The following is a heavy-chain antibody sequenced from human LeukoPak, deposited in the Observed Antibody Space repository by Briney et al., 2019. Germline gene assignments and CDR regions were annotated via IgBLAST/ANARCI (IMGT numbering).Heavy chain of an antibody. J-gene: IGHJ6*03. CDR3: ARVLRYCSGGNCYSGGLGYMDV. CDR2: ISGSGGST. CDR1: GFTFSSYG. D-gene: IGHD2-15*01. V-gene: IGHV3-23*01. Sequence: GGSLRLSCAASGFTFSSYGMSWVRQAPGKGLEWVSAISGSGGSTYYADSVKGRFTISRDNAKDSLYLQMNSLRAEDTAVYYCARVLRYCSGGNCYSGGLGYMDVWGKGTTVTISS.